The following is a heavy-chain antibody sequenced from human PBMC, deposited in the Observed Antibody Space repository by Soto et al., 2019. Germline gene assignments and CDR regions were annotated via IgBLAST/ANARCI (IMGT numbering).Heavy chain of an antibody. CDR3: AGFTFGGVIAMYYFDY. D-gene: IGHD3-16*02. V-gene: IGHV4-31*03. Sequence: SETLSLTCTVSGGSISSGGYYWSWIRQHPGKGLEWIGYIYYSGSTYYNPSLKSRVTISVDTSKNQFSLKLSSVTAADTAAYYCAGFTFGGVIAMYYFDYWGQGTLVTVSS. CDR2: IYYSGST. J-gene: IGHJ4*02. CDR1: GGSISSGGYY.